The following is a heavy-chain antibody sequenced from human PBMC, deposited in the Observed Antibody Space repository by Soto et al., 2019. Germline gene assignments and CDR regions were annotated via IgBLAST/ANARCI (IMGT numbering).Heavy chain of an antibody. CDR2: INHSGST. CDR3: ARERVGELFGVVMEAHDAFDI. CDR1: GGSFSGYY. J-gene: IGHJ3*02. D-gene: IGHD3-3*01. Sequence: SETLSLTCAVYGGSFSGYYWSWIRQPPGKGLEWIGEINHSGSTNYNPSLKSRVTISVDTSKNQFSLKLSSVTAADTAVYYCARERVGELFGVVMEAHDAFDIWGQGTMVTVSS. V-gene: IGHV4-34*01.